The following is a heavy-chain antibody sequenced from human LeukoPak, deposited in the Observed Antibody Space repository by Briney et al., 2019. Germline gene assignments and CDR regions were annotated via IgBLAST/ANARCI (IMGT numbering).Heavy chain of an antibody. CDR1: GGSISSSSYY. CDR2: IYYSGST. Sequence: SETLSLTCTVSGGSISSSSYYWGWIRQPPGKGLEWIGSIYYSGSTYYNPSLKSRVTISVDTSKNQFSLKLSSVTAADTAVYYRARLAIVVVPAAIGYWFDPWGQGTLVTVSS. CDR3: ARLAIVVVPAAIGYWFDP. V-gene: IGHV4-39*01. J-gene: IGHJ5*02. D-gene: IGHD2-2*03.